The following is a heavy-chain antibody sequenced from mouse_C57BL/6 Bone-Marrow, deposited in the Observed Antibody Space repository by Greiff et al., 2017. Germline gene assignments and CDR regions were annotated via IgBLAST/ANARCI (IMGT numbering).Heavy chain of an antibody. Sequence: QVQLQQPGAELVKPGASVKLSCKASGYTFTSYWMHWVKQRPGQGLEWIGMIHPNSGSTNYNEKFKSKATLTVDKSSSTAYMQLSSLTSEDSGVYYCARATRSIDPFAYWGQGTLVTVSA. CDR3: ARATRSIDPFAY. J-gene: IGHJ3*01. D-gene: IGHD2-10*02. CDR2: IHPNSGST. V-gene: IGHV1-64*01. CDR1: GYTFTSYW.